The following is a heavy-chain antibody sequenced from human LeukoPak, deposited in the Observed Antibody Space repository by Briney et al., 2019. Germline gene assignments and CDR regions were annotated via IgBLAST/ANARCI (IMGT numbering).Heavy chain of an antibody. Sequence: ASVKLSCKASGYTFTSYDINWVRQATGQGLEWMGWMNPNSGNTGYAQKFQGRVTMTRNTSISTAYMELSSLTSEDTAVYYCARAPNIDDSSFGYWGQGTLVTVSS. CDR2: MNPNSGNT. J-gene: IGHJ4*02. CDR3: ARAPNIDDSSFGY. D-gene: IGHD3-22*01. V-gene: IGHV1-8*01. CDR1: GYTFTSYD.